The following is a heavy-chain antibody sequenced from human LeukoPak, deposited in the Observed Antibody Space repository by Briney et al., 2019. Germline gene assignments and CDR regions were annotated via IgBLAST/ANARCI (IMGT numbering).Heavy chain of an antibody. CDR1: GFTFTDEY. J-gene: IGHJ4*02. Sequence: PGASVKVSCKSSGFTFTDEYIHWVRQAPGQGLEWMGWINPYSGAINYAQKFQGRVTLTRDTSISTAYMELSRLTSGDTAVYYCARDPKSQLLLGYWGQGTLVTVSS. CDR3: ARDPKSQLLLGY. D-gene: IGHD2-2*01. CDR2: INPYSGAI. V-gene: IGHV1-2*02.